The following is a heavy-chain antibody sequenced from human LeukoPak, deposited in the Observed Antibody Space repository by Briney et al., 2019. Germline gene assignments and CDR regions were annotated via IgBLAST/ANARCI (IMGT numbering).Heavy chain of an antibody. CDR2: INPNSGGT. D-gene: IGHD6-13*01. CDR3: ARDRSSSWLDY. CDR1: GYTFTGYY. J-gene: IGHJ4*02. Sequence: ASVKVSCKASGYTFTGYYMHWVRQAPGQGLEWMGWINPNSGGTKYAQKFQGGVTMTRDTSISTAYMELSRLRSDDTAVYYCARDRSSSWLDYWGQGTLVTVSS. V-gene: IGHV1-2*02.